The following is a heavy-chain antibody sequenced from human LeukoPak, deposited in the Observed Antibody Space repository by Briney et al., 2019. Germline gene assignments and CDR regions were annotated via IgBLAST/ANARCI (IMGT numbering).Heavy chain of an antibody. CDR2: IYHSGST. Sequence: PSETLSLTCAVYDGSFSGYYWSWIRQPPGKGLEWIGEIYHSGSTNYNPSLKSRVTISVDKSKNQFSLKLSSVTAADTAVYYCARQQQLDKIYYYYYGMDVWGQGTTVTVSS. V-gene: IGHV4-34*01. CDR1: DGSFSGYY. J-gene: IGHJ6*02. CDR3: ARQQQLDKIYYYYYGMDV. D-gene: IGHD6-13*01.